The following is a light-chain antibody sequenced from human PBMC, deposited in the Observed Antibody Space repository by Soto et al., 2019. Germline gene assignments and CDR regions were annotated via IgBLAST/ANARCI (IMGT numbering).Light chain of an antibody. Sequence: QSVLTQPPSVSAAPGQRVTISCSGSSSNIGNNYVSWYQQLPGTAPKLLIYDNNQRPSGIPDRFSGSKSGTSATLAITGLQTGDEADYYCGTWDSSLSAGVFGGGTKLTV. CDR1: SSNIGNNY. J-gene: IGLJ2*01. V-gene: IGLV1-51*01. CDR2: DNN. CDR3: GTWDSSLSAGV.